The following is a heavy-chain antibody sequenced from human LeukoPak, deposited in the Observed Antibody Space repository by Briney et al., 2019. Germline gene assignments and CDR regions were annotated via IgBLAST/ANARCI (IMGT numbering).Heavy chain of an antibody. J-gene: IGHJ3*02. CDR3: ARGGLQLWFSHDAFDI. CDR1: GYTFTSYT. V-gene: IGHV1-3*01. CDR2: INAGNGNT. D-gene: IGHD5-18*01. Sequence: ASVKVSCKATGYTFTSYTKHWVRQAPGQRLEWMGWINAGNGNTKSSQKFQGRVTITRDTSASAAYMELSSLRSEDTAVYYCARGGLQLWFSHDAFDIWGQGTMVTVSA.